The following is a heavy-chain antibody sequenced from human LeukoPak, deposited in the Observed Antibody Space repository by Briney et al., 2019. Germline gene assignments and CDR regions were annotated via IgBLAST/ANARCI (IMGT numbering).Heavy chain of an antibody. V-gene: IGHV1-18*01. CDR3: ATNWGDYGLGDY. D-gene: IGHD4-17*01. CDR2: ISAYNGNT. Sequence: ASVKVSCEASGYTFTSYGISWVRQAPGQGLEWMGWISAYNGNTNYAQKLQGRVTMTTDTSTSTAYMELRSLRSDDTAVYYCATNWGDYGLGDYWGQGTLVTVSS. CDR1: GYTFTSYG. J-gene: IGHJ4*02.